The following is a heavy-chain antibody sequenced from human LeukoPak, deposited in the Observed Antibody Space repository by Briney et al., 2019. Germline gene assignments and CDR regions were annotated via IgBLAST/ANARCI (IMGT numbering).Heavy chain of an antibody. V-gene: IGHV5-51*01. D-gene: IGHD3-10*01. Sequence: GESLTISCKGSGYSFTGYWIGWVRQPPGKGLEWMWVINPGDSDTRYSPSFQPQVTSSADKSISTAYLQWSSLKASDTAIYYCARLANDGYASGSLSSFGYWGQGTPVTVSS. J-gene: IGHJ4*02. CDR1: GYSFTGYW. CDR3: ARLANDGYASGSLSSFGY. CDR2: INPGDSDT.